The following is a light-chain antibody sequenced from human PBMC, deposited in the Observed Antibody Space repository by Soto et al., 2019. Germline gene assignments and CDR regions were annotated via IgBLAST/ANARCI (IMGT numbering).Light chain of an antibody. Sequence: DFQMTQSPSTLSASVGDRVTITCRASQSINNWLAWYQRKPGQAPKLLIYKVSSLESGVPSRFSGGGSGTEFTLTIDSLQPDDSATYYCQQYYGPWTFGQGTKVEIK. J-gene: IGKJ1*01. V-gene: IGKV1-5*03. CDR2: KVS. CDR1: QSINNW. CDR3: QQYYGPWT.